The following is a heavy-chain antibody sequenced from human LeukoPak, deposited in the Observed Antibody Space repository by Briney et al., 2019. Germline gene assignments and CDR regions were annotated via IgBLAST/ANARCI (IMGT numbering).Heavy chain of an antibody. CDR1: GFTFSNYA. Sequence: GGSLRLSCAASGFTFSNYAMHWVRQTPGKGLEWVAVISYDGSNKYYADSVKGRFTISRDNSKNTLYLQMNSLRAEDTAVYYCAKVPYYFDYWGQGTLVTVSS. CDR3: AKVPYYFDY. J-gene: IGHJ4*02. CDR2: ISYDGSNK. V-gene: IGHV3-30*04.